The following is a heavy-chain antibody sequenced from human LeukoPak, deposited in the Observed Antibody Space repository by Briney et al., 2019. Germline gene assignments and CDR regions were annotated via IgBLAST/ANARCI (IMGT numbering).Heavy chain of an antibody. V-gene: IGHV3-23*01. Sequence: GGSLRLSCAASGFTFSSYAMSWVRQAPGKGLEWVSAISGSGGSTYCADSVKGRFTISRDNSKNTLYLQMNSLRAEDTAVYYCAQRGGSGYEGFDYWGQGTLVTVSS. CDR2: ISGSGGST. J-gene: IGHJ4*02. CDR1: GFTFSSYA. D-gene: IGHD5-12*01. CDR3: AQRGGSGYEGFDY.